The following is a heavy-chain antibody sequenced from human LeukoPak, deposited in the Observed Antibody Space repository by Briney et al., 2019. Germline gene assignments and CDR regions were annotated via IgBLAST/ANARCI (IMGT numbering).Heavy chain of an antibody. CDR2: IWYDGSNK. J-gene: IGHJ4*02. CDR3: AKGNGNLNCLLDY. V-gene: IGHV3-33*06. D-gene: IGHD1-1*01. CDR1: GFTFRSYG. Sequence: GGSLRLSCAASGFTFRSYGMHWVRQAPGKGLEWVAVIWYDGSNKYYADSVKGRFTISRDNSKNTLFLQMNSLRAEDTAVYYCAKGNGNLNCLLDYWGQGTLGTVSS.